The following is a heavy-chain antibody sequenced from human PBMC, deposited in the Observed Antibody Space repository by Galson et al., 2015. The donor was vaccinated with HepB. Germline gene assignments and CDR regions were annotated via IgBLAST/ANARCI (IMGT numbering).Heavy chain of an antibody. Sequence: SVKVSGKASGFTFTTNNYIHWVRQAPGQGLEWMGWIFPNSGGTTYAQVFQGRDTLTSDTSINTAHMYLSSLTSDDTAVYYCARGRSKWELLRDYFDYWGQGTLVTVSS. CDR2: IFPNSGGT. D-gene: IGHD1-26*01. CDR3: ARGRSKWELLRDYFDY. V-gene: IGHV1-2*02. J-gene: IGHJ4*02. CDR1: GFTFTTNNY.